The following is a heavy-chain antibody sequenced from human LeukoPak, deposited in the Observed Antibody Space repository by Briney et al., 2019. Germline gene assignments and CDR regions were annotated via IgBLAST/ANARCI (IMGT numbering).Heavy chain of an antibody. CDR2: ISGYNGNT. CDR3: ARDRPYYYDSSAHYPDF. V-gene: IGHV1-18*01. CDR1: GYSFTSYG. J-gene: IGHJ4*02. D-gene: IGHD3-22*01. Sequence: GASVKVSCKASGYSFTSYGISWVRQAPGQGLEWMGWISGYNGNTNYAQRLQGRVTMTTDTSTSTAYMELRSLSSDDTAVYYCARDRPYYYDSSAHYPDFWGQGTLVTVSS.